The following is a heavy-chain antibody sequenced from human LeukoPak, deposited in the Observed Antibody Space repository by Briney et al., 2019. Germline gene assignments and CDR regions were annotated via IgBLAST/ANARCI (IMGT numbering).Heavy chain of an antibody. CDR3: ARAYGDYSRYFGMDV. V-gene: IGHV4-59*01. Sequence: SEPLSLTCTVSGGSISSYYWSWIRQPPGKGLEWIGYIYYSGSTNYNPSLKSRVTISVDTSKNQFSLKLSSVTAADTAVYYCARAYGDYSRYFGMDVWGQGTTVTVSS. D-gene: IGHD4-17*01. CDR1: GGSISSYY. J-gene: IGHJ6*02. CDR2: IYYSGST.